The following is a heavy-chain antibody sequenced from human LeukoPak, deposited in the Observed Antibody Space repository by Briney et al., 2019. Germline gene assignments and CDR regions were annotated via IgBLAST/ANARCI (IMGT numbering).Heavy chain of an antibody. CDR3: AKDRETTSSGTFDT. CDR2: VSEDGTNE. Sequence: GGTLRLSCAVSGFTFTSYGMHCVRQAPGKGLEWVAFVSEDGTNEKYATSVKARFTIPRENSNNTLYFQMNSLRAEDTGIYYCAKDRETTSSGTFDTWGQGTLVTVSS. D-gene: IGHD6-13*01. CDR1: GFTFTSYG. J-gene: IGHJ5*02. V-gene: IGHV3-30*18.